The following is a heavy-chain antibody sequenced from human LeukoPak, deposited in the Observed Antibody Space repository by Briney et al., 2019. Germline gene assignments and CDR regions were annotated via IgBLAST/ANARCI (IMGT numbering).Heavy chain of an antibody. CDR1: GGSLSGYY. Sequence: PSETLSLTCAVYGGSLSGYYWSWIRQPPGKGLEWIGEINHSGSTNYNPSLKSRVTISVDTSKNQFSLKLSSVTAADTAVYYCARVPLTRGAVAGKKRGFDYWGQGTLVTVSS. CDR2: INHSGST. D-gene: IGHD6-19*01. V-gene: IGHV4-34*01. CDR3: ARVPLTRGAVAGKKRGFDY. J-gene: IGHJ4*02.